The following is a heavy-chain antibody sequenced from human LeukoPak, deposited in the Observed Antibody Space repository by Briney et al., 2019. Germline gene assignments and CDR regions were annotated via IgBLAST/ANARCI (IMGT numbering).Heavy chain of an antibody. D-gene: IGHD1-26*01. Sequence: GGSLRLSCAASGFTFSTYWMHWVRQAPGKGLEWVANIKQDASEIYVDSLKGRFTIPRDNAKNSLYLQMNSLRAEDTAVYYCARDKVVGATRFDYWGQGTLVTVSS. CDR2: IKQDASEI. V-gene: IGHV3-7*01. CDR3: ARDKVVGATRFDY. J-gene: IGHJ4*02. CDR1: GFTFSTYW.